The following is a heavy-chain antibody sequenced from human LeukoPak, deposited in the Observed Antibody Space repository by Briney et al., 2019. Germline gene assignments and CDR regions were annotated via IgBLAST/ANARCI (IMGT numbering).Heavy chain of an antibody. CDR1: GYTFTSYD. Sequence: ASVKVSCKASGYTFTSYDINWVRQATGQGLEWMGWMNPNSGNTNYAQKLQGRVTMTTDTSTSTAYMELRSLRSDDTAVYYCAKIAVAGTGPDAFDIWGQGTMVTVSS. V-gene: IGHV1-18*01. J-gene: IGHJ3*02. CDR2: MNPNSGNT. D-gene: IGHD6-19*01. CDR3: AKIAVAGTGPDAFDI.